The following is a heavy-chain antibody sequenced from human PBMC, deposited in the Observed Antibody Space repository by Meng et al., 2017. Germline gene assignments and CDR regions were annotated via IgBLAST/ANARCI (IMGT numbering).Heavy chain of an antibody. CDR1: GGSISSGGYN. CDR2: IYYSGST. CDR3: ARDLHYGSGSYNWFDP. Sequence: HAQVEESDPRLVKPSQTLSRTCTGSGGSISSGGYNWSWIRQHQGKGLEWIGYIYYSGSTYYNPSLKSRVTISVDTSKNQFSLKLSSVTAADTAVYYCARDLHYGSGSYNWFDPWGQGTLVTVSS. D-gene: IGHD3-10*01. V-gene: IGHV4-31*03. J-gene: IGHJ5*02.